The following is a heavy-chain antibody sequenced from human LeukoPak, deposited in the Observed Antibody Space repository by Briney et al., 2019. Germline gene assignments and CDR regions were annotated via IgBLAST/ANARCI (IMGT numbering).Heavy chain of an antibody. V-gene: IGHV4-39*07. D-gene: IGHD6-6*01. CDR1: GGSVSRNSDY. CDR2: IYTSGST. CDR3: ARAITRAARLWFDP. J-gene: IGHJ5*02. Sequence: SETLSLNCTVSGGSVSRNSDYWGWIRQPPGKGLEWIGSIYTSGSTNYNPSLKSRVTISVDTSKNQFSLKLSSVTAADTAVYYCARAITRAARLWFDPWGQGTLVTVSS.